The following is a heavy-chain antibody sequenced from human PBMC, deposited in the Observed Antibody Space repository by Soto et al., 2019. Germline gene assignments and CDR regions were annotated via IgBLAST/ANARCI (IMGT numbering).Heavy chain of an antibody. CDR2: IIYSGTT. Sequence: QVQLQESGPRLVKPSQTLSLTCTVSGDSITSGVHYWSWIRQHPGKALEWIRYIIYSGTTYYHPSLKSRVTISVDASKNQFSRTLNSVTAAHTAVYYCARDRGMLTFGGGSGEWGIDSWGQGTLVTVSS. D-gene: IGHD3-16*01. CDR1: GDSITSGVHY. V-gene: IGHV4-31*03. CDR3: ARDRGMLTFGGGSGEWGIDS. J-gene: IGHJ4*02.